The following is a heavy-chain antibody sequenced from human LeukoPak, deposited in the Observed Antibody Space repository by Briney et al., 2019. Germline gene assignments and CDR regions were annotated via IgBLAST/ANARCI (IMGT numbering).Heavy chain of an antibody. D-gene: IGHD3-10*01. CDR2: INTYNGNT. V-gene: IGHV1-18*01. CDR3: AREPISSGSYYPRSDY. Sequence: ASVKVSCKDSGYTFANYGFDWVRQAPGQGLEWMAWINTYNGNTKYAQKLQGRVTVTTDTSTSTAYMELRSLTSDDTAVYYCAREPISSGSYYPRSDYWGQGTLVTVSS. J-gene: IGHJ4*02. CDR1: GYTFANYG.